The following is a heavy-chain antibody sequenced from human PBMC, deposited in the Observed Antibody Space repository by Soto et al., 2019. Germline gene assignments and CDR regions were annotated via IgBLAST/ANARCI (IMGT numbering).Heavy chain of an antibody. CDR2: INHSGST. CDR1: GGSFSGYY. Sequence: PSETLSLTCAVYGGSFSGYYWSWIRQPPGKGLEWIGEINHSGSTNYNPSLKSRVTISVDTSKNQFSLKLSSVTAADTAVYYCARGRRYYYDSSGYYRGYYYYYGMDVWGQRTTVTVSS. J-gene: IGHJ6*02. V-gene: IGHV4-34*01. D-gene: IGHD3-22*01. CDR3: ARGRRYYYDSSGYYRGYYYYYGMDV.